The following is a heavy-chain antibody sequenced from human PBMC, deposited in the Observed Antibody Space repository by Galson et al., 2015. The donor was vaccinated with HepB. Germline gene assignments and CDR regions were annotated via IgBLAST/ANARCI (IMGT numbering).Heavy chain of an antibody. Sequence: SVKVSCKASGYTFTSYAMHWVRQAPGQRLEWMGWINAGNGNTKYSQKFQGRVTITRDTSASTAYMELSSLRSEDTAVYYCVREVVGANSKSFEYWGQGTLVTVSA. V-gene: IGHV1-3*01. J-gene: IGHJ4*02. D-gene: IGHD4-11*01. CDR3: VREVVGANSKSFEY. CDR2: INAGNGNT. CDR1: GYTFTSYA.